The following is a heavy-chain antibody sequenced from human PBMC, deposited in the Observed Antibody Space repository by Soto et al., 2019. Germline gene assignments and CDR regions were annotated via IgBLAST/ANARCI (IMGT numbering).Heavy chain of an antibody. CDR1: GTSISSYY. CDR3: ARQAGGVGIAVAGTDFDY. CDR2: IYYSGST. Sequence: SETLSLTCTVSGTSISSYYWGWIRQPPGKGLEWIGSIYYSGSTYYNPSPKSRVTISVDTSKNQFSLKLSSVTAADTAVYYCARQAGGVGIAVAGTDFDYWGQGTLVTVSS. V-gene: IGHV4-39*01. D-gene: IGHD6-19*01. J-gene: IGHJ4*02.